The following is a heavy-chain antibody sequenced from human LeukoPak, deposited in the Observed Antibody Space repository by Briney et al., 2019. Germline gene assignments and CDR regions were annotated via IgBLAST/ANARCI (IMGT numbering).Heavy chain of an antibody. D-gene: IGHD6-19*01. CDR3: ARGSLAGAGSHLDF. CDR2: IKTDGTMT. V-gene: IGHV3-74*01. CDR1: GFTLSNYW. Sequence: GGSLRLSCVASGFTLSNYWMHWVRQGPGKGLVWVSRIKTDGTMTIYADSVKSRFTISRDNAKNTFYLQMNSLRAEDTAVYYCARGSLAGAGSHLDFWGQGSLVTVSS. J-gene: IGHJ4*02.